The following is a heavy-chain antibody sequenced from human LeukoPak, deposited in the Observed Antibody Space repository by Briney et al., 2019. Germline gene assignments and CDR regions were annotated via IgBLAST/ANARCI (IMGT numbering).Heavy chain of an antibody. CDR1: GGSISSSSYY. CDR2: IFYTGTT. J-gene: IGHJ5*02. D-gene: IGHD6-19*01. CDR3: AREPVTGTLNFFDP. Sequence: PSETLSLTCTVSGGSISSSSYYWGWIRQPPGKGLEWVGSIFYTGTTYYNPSLKSRVTISVDTSKNQFALKLTSVTAADSAVYYCAREPVTGTLNFFDPWGQGALVTVTS. V-gene: IGHV4-39*02.